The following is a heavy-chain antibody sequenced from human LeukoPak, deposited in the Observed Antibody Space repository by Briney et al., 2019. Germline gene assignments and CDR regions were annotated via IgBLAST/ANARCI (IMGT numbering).Heavy chain of an antibody. CDR2: ISWNSGSI. D-gene: IGHD3-10*01. CDR1: GFTFDDYA. V-gene: IGHV3-9*01. J-gene: IGHJ4*02. CDR3: AKGPHYYGSGSLYNFDY. Sequence: GRSPRLSCAASGFTFDDYAMHWVRQAPGKGLEWVSGISWNSGSIGYADSVKGRFTISRDNAKNSLFLQMNSLRTEDTALYYCAKGPHYYGSGSLYNFDYWGQGTLVTVSS.